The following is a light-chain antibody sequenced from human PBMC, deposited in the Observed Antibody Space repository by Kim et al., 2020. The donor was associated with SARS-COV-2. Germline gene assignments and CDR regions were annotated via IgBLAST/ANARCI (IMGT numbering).Light chain of an antibody. CDR3: QQRNIWTRT. CDR1: QSVSSH. V-gene: IGKV3-11*01. CDR2: DAS. J-gene: IGKJ1*01. Sequence: EIVLTQSPATLSLSPGERATLSCRASQSVSSHVAWYQHKFGQAPRLLIYDASNRATGIPARFSGSGSGTDFTLTISSLEPEDFAVYYCQQRNIWTRTFGQGTKVEFK.